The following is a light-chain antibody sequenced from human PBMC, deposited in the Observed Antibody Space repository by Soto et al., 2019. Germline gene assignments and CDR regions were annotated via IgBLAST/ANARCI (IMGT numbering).Light chain of an antibody. V-gene: IGKV1-5*03. CDR3: QQYNSLIT. CDR1: QSISSW. J-gene: IGKJ5*01. CDR2: KAS. Sequence: DIQMTQSPSTLSASVGDRVTITCRASQSISSWLAWYQQKPGKAPKLLIYKASSLESGVPSRFSGSGSGTEFTLTSSSLQPDDLATYYCQQYNSLITVGQGTRLEIK.